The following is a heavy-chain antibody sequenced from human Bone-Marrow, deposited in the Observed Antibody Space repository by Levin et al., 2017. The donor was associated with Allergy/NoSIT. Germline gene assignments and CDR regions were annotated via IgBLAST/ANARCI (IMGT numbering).Heavy chain of an antibody. J-gene: IGHJ3*02. CDR3: TRRNSSWATFTFDI. V-gene: IGHV4-4*02. D-gene: IGHD1/OR15-1a*01. Sequence: SQTLSLTCAVSGASISSSNWWNWVRQTPGGGLEWIGEIFHSGIANYNPSLKSRILISVDKSKNHFSLNLKSVTAADTALYYCTRRNSSWATFTFDIWGHGTMVAVS. CDR1: GASISSSNW. CDR2: IFHSGIA.